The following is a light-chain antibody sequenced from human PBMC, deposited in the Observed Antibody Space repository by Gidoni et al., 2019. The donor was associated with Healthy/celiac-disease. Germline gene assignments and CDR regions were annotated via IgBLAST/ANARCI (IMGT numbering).Light chain of an antibody. CDR2: KDS. CDR1: VLAKKY. Sequence: YELTQPSSVSVSPGQTARIPCSGDVLAKKYARWFQQKPGQAPVLVIHKDSERPSGIPGRFSGSSSGTTVTLTISGAQVEDEADYYCYSAADNIWVFGGGTRLTVL. V-gene: IGLV3-27*01. J-gene: IGLJ2*01. CDR3: YSAADNIWV.